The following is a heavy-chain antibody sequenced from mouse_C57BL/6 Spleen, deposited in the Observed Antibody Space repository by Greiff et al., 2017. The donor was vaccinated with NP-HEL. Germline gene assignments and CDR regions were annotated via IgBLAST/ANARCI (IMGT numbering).Heavy chain of an antibody. CDR2: IDPEDGDT. Sequence: VQLQQSGAELVRPGASVKLSCTASGFNIKDYYMHWVKQRPEQGLEWIGRIDPEDGDTEYAPKFQGKATMTADTSSNTAYLQLSSLTSEDTAVYYCTTGRYQAWFAYWGQGTLVTVSA. V-gene: IGHV14-1*01. CDR3: TTGRYQAWFAY. J-gene: IGHJ3*01. CDR1: GFNIKDYY. D-gene: IGHD2-14*01.